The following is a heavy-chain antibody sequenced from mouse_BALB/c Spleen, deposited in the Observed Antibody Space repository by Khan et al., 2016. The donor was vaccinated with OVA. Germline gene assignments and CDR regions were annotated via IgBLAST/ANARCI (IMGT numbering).Heavy chain of an antibody. D-gene: IGHD2-12*01. V-gene: IGHV3-8*02. Sequence: EVQLQESGPSLVKPSQTLSLTCSVTGDSITSGYWSWIRKFPGNKLEYMGYMIYNGNTYYNPSLKSRISITRHTSNNQYYLQLNSVTTEDTATYYCARSTYRYAFAYWGQGTLVTVSA. J-gene: IGHJ3*01. CDR1: GDSITSGY. CDR2: MIYNGNT. CDR3: ARSTYRYAFAY.